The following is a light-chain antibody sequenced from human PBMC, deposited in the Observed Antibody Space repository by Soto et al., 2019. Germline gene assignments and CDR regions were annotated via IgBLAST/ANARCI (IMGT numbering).Light chain of an antibody. CDR1: QTISTY. V-gene: IGKV1-39*01. Sequence: IQLTQSPSSLAASVGDRVTITCRARQTISTYVNWYRQKSGAAPELLIYDASTLQSGVPSRFRGGGSGTDFTLTISSLQLEDFATYYCQQSYNTPQTFGQGTKVDI. CDR3: QQSYNTPQT. CDR2: DAS. J-gene: IGKJ1*01.